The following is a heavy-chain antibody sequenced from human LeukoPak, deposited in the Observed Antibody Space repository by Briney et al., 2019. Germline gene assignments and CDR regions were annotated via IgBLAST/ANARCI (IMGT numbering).Heavy chain of an antibody. CDR3: ARLGGQQLTDQSPY. CDR2: IYYSGST. J-gene: IGHJ4*02. D-gene: IGHD6-13*01. CDR1: GGSISSYY. V-gene: IGHV4-59*12. Sequence: PSETLSLTCTVSGGSISSYYWSWIRQPPGKGLEWIGYIYYSGSTNYNPSLKSRVTISVDTSKNQFSLKLSSVTAADTAVYYCARLGGQQLTDQSPYWGQGTLVTVSS.